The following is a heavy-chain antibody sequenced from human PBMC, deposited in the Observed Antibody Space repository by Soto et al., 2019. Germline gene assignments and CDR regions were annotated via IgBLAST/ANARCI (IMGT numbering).Heavy chain of an antibody. Sequence: EVQLVESGGGLVQPGGSLRLSCTASGFTFSIYWMMWVRQAPGKGLEWVANIKEDGSEKYHVDSVKGRFTISRDNAKNSLDLQMNGLRAEDTAVYYCVRENNGGPEYWGQGTLVTVSS. J-gene: IGHJ4*02. D-gene: IGHD1-20*01. CDR2: IKEDGSEK. V-gene: IGHV3-7*01. CDR3: VRENNGGPEY. CDR1: GFTFSIYW.